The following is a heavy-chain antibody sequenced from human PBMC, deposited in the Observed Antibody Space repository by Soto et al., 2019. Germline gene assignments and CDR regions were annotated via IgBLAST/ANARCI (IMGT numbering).Heavy chain of an antibody. Sequence: SETLSLTCTVSGGSVTSDEDYWTWIRQSPGKGLEWIGYISNSGSTGYNPSLKTRLSMSVDRSKNQFTLRLASVTAADTAVYFCATESGSTYGYFDHWGQGAQVTVSS. CDR1: GGSVTSDEDY. CDR2: ISNSGST. D-gene: IGHD5-18*01. CDR3: ATESGSTYGYFDH. J-gene: IGHJ4*02. V-gene: IGHV4-30-4*01.